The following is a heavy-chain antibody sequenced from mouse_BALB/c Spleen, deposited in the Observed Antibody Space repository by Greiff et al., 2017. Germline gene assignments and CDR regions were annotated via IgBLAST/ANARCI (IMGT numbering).Heavy chain of an antibody. CDR3: ARDGYDGAWFAY. CDR1: GFNIKDTY. D-gene: IGHD2-2*01. Sequence: EVKLMESGAELVKPGASVKLSCTASGFNIKDTYMHWVKQRPEQGLEWIGRIDPANGNTKYDPKFQGKATITADTSSNTAYLQLSSLTSEDTAVYYCARDGYDGAWFAYWGQGTLVTVSA. CDR2: IDPANGNT. J-gene: IGHJ3*01. V-gene: IGHV14-3*02.